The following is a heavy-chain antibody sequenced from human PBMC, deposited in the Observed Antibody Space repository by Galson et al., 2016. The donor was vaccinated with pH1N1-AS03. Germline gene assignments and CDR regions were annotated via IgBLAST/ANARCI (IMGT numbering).Heavy chain of an antibody. Sequence: SLRLSCAASGFTINNNYMSWVRQAPGKGLEWVSVIYGGGDTFYADPVKGRFTTSRDNSKNTVYLQMNSLMVEDTAVYYCAREPWGSTQGEDWGQGTLVTVSS. V-gene: IGHV3-53*01. CDR1: GFTINNNY. CDR3: AREPWGSTQGED. D-gene: IGHD3-16*01. J-gene: IGHJ4*02. CDR2: IYGGGDT.